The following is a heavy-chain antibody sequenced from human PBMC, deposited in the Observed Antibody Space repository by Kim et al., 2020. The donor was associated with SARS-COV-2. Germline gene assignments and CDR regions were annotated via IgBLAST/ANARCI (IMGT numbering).Heavy chain of an antibody. CDR3: ARASFKATVTLYYYGMDV. CDR2: ISAYNGNT. CDR1: GYTFTSYG. Sequence: ASVKVSCKASGYTFTSYGISWVRQAPGQGLEWMGWISAYNGNTNYAQKLQGRVTMTTDTSTSTAYMELRSLRSDDTAVYYCARASFKATVTLYYYGMDVWGQGTTVTVSS. J-gene: IGHJ6*02. V-gene: IGHV1-18*01. D-gene: IGHD4-17*01.